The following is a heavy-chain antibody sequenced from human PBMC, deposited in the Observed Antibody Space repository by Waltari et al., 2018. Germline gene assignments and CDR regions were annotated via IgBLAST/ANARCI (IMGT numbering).Heavy chain of an antibody. D-gene: IGHD3-22*01. Sequence: QVQLVQSGAEVKKPGSSVKVSCKASGGTFSSYAISWVRQAPGQGLEWMGGIIPIFGTANYAQKFQGRVTITADESTSTAYMELGSLRSEDTAVYYCARESPYYYDSSGNLFDYYGMDVWGQGTTVTVSS. CDR2: IIPIFGTA. CDR1: GGTFSSYA. J-gene: IGHJ6*02. V-gene: IGHV1-69*01. CDR3: ARESPYYYDSSGNLFDYYGMDV.